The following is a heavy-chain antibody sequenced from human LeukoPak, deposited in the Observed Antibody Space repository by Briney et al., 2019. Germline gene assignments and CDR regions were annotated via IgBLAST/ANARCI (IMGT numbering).Heavy chain of an antibody. CDR3: ARHGGESIVAMILHAFDI. D-gene: IGHD5-12*01. CDR2: IYSSGST. V-gene: IGHV4-59*08. CDR1: GGSITSYY. Sequence: PSETLSLTCTVSGGSITSYYWSWIRQPPGKGLEWIGYIYSSGSTTYNPSLKSRVTMSVDTSKNQFSLRLSSVTAADTAVYYCARHGGESIVAMILHAFDIWGQGTMVTVSS. J-gene: IGHJ3*02.